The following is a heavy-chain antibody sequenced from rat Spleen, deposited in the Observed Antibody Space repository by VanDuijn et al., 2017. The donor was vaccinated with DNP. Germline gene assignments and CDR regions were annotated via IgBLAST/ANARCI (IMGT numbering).Heavy chain of an antibody. CDR2: ISYDGSST. D-gene: IGHD1-10*01. CDR3: ARRSNNVFDY. Sequence: EVQLVESDGGLVQPGRSLKLSCAASGFTFSDYYMAWVRQAPTKGLEWVATISYDGSSTYYPDSVRGRFTVSRDNAKSTLYLQMNSLRSEDTATYYCARRSNNVFDYWGQGVMVTVSS. J-gene: IGHJ2*01. CDR1: GFTFSDYY. V-gene: IGHV5-29*01.